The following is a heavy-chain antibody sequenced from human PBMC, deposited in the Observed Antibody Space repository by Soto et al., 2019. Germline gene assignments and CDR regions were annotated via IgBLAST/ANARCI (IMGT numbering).Heavy chain of an antibody. CDR2: IYYSGST. CDR3: ASLKLGYSTFDP. V-gene: IGHV4-30-4*01. CDR1: GGSISSGDYY. Sequence: QVQLQESGPGLVKPSQTLSLTCTVSGGSISSGDYYWSWIRQPPGKGLEWIGYIYYSGSTYYNPSLTSRVTIPVATSQNQFSRHLISVTAPDTAVYYCASLKLGYSTFDPWGQGTLVTVSS. J-gene: IGHJ5*02. D-gene: IGHD5-18*01.